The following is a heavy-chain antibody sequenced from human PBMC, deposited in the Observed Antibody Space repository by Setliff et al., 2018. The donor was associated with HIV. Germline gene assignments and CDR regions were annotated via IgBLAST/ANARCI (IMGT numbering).Heavy chain of an antibody. Sequence: ASVKVSCKASGYTFSDYYIHWLRQAPRKGLEWMGRFDPEDGETIYAEKLQDRVTISVDRSRNTAYMELSSLRSDDTAVYYCATDRTQTGISLVRGRLTDPAKYPLDYWGQGTLVTVSS. CDR2: FDPEDGET. CDR1: GYTFSDYY. V-gene: IGHV1-69-2*01. J-gene: IGHJ4*02. D-gene: IGHD3-10*01. CDR3: ATDRTQTGISLVRGRLTDPAKYPLDY.